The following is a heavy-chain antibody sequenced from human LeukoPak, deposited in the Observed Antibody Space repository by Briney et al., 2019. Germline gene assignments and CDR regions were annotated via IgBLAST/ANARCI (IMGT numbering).Heavy chain of an antibody. V-gene: IGHV3-33*01. CDR2: IWYDGSNK. D-gene: IGHD3-22*01. J-gene: IGHJ4*02. CDR1: GFTFSSYG. CDR3: ARDNDSSGSYFY. Sequence: GGSLRLSCAASGFTFSSYGMHWVRQAPGKGLEWVAVIWYDGSNKYYADSVKGRFTISRDNSKNTVYLQMNSLRAEDTAVYYCARDNDSSGSYFYWGQGTLVTVSS.